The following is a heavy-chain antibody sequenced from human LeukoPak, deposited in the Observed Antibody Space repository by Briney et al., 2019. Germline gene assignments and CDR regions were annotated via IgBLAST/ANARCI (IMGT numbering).Heavy chain of an antibody. CDR3: ARIYCTNGVCHYFDY. Sequence: SETLSLTCTVSGGSISSYYWSWIRQPPGKGLEWIGYIYYSGSTNYNPSLKSRVTISVDTSKNQFSLKLSSVTAADTAVYYCARIYCTNGVCHYFDYWGQGTLVTVSS. CDR1: GGSISSYY. CDR2: IYYSGST. D-gene: IGHD2-8*01. J-gene: IGHJ4*02. V-gene: IGHV4-59*01.